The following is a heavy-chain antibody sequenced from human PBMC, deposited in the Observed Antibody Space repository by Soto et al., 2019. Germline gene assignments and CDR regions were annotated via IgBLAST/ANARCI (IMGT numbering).Heavy chain of an antibody. Sequence: QVQLVQSGAEVKKPGASVKVSCKASGYTFTSYAMHWVRQAPGQRLEWMGWINAGNGDTKYSQKFQGRVTITRDTSASTAYMELSSLRSEDTAVYYCARGRYSRSWDKYYFDYWGQGTLVTVSS. CDR3: ARGRYSRSWDKYYFDY. V-gene: IGHV1-3*01. J-gene: IGHJ4*02. CDR2: INAGNGDT. D-gene: IGHD6-13*01. CDR1: GYTFTSYA.